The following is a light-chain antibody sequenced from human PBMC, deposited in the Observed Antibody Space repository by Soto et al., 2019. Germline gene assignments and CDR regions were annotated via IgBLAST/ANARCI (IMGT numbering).Light chain of an antibody. J-gene: IGKJ1*01. V-gene: IGKV3-15*01. CDR2: GAS. CDR3: QHCNILWT. CDR1: QSVSSD. Sequence: EIVMTQSPATLSVSPGERATLSCRASQSVSSDLAWYQQKPGQAPRLLIYGASTRATGIPARFSHSGSGTKFTHTLSSLQSEDFAVYYCQHCNILWTFGQGTKVEIK.